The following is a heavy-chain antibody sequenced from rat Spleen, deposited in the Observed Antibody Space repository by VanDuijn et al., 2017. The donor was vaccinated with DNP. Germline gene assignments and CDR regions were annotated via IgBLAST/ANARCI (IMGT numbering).Heavy chain of an antibody. CDR3: ARWNSGHFDY. CDR1: GFTFSNYG. V-gene: IGHV5S13*01. D-gene: IGHD4-3*01. Sequence: EVQLVESGGGLVQPGRSLKLSCAASGFTFSNYGMAWVRQAPTKGLEWVASIGTDGNNNDFRDSVKGRFTISRDNAKNTQYLQMDSLRSEDTATYYCARWNSGHFDYWGQGVMVPVSS. J-gene: IGHJ2*01. CDR2: IGTDGNNN.